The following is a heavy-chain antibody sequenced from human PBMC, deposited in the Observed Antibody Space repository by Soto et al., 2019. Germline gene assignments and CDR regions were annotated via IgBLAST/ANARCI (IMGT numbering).Heavy chain of an antibody. CDR2: IIPIYDTT. Sequence: SVKVSCKASGGSFSRFAISWVRQAPGQGLEWIGGIIPIYDTTNYAQKFQGRVTITADESTSTASMELSSLTSEDTAVFYCAIAGAERERSYDFWSGSFDYWGQGTLVTVSS. D-gene: IGHD3-3*01. J-gene: IGHJ4*02. CDR1: GGSFSRFA. CDR3: AIAGAERERSYDFWSGSFDY. V-gene: IGHV1-69*13.